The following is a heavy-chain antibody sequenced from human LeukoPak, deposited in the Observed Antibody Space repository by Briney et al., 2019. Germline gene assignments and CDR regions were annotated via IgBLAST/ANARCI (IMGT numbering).Heavy chain of an antibody. CDR1: GGTFSSYA. J-gene: IGHJ4*02. CDR3: ARANCAGDCYLKH. CDR2: ISVDNGDT. Sequence: ASVKVSCKASGGTFSSYAISWVRQAPGQGLEYMGWISVDNGDTNDAQMLQGRVTMTTDTSTNTAYMELRGLRSDDTAVYYCARANCAGDCYLKHWGQGTLVTVSS. D-gene: IGHD2-21*02. V-gene: IGHV1-18*01.